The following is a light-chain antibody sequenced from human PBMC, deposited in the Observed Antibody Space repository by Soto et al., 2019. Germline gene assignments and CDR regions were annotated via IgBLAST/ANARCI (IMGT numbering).Light chain of an antibody. CDR2: DGS. CDR3: QQRSNWPGT. Sequence: IVMTQSPDSLTVSLGGRATINCRASQSVSGFLAWYQQKPGQAPRLLIYDGSNRATGIPARFSGSGSGTDFTLTISSLEPEDFAVYHCQQRSNWPGTFGPGTKVDV. CDR1: QSVSGF. V-gene: IGKV3-11*01. J-gene: IGKJ3*01.